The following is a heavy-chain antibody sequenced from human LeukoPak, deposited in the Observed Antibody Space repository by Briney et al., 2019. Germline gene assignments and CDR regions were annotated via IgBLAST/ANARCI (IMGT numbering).Heavy chain of an antibody. J-gene: IGHJ4*02. Sequence: ASVKVSCKASGYTFTGYYMHWVRQAPGQGLEWMGWINPNSGGTNYAQKFQGRVTMTRDTSISTAYMELSRLRSDDTAVYYCARDRGSGWFGELSPFDYWGQGTLVTVSS. CDR3: ARDRGSGWFGELSPFDY. D-gene: IGHD3-10*01. CDR1: GYTFTGYY. CDR2: INPNSGGT. V-gene: IGHV1-2*02.